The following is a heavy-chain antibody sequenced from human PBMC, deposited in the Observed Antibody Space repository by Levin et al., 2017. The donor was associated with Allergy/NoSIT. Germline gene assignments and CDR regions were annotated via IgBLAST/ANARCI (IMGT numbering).Heavy chain of an antibody. CDR3: AKLGGFGVAGTVDY. J-gene: IGHJ4*02. CDR1: GYTFTGYY. D-gene: IGHD6-19*01. V-gene: IGHV1-2*02. Sequence: ASVKVSCKASGYTFTGYYIHWVRQAPGQGLECMGWINPNSGGTNYAQKFQGRVTMTRDTSISTVYMELSRLRSDDTAVYYCAKLGGFGVAGTVDYWGQGTLVTVSS. CDR2: INPNSGGT.